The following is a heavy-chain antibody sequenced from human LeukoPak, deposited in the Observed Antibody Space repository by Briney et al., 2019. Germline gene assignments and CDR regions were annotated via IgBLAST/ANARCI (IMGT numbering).Heavy chain of an antibody. J-gene: IGHJ5*02. D-gene: IGHD2-2*01. CDR3: ARDDCSSISCYHNWFDP. V-gene: IGHV3-7*01. CDR1: GFTFSSYW. CDR2: IKQDGSEK. Sequence: GGSLRLSCAASGFTFSSYWMSWVRQAPGKGLGWVANIKQDGSEKYYVDSVKGRFTISRDNAKNSLYLQMNSLRAEDTAVYYCARDDCSSISCYHNWFDPWGQGTLVTVSS.